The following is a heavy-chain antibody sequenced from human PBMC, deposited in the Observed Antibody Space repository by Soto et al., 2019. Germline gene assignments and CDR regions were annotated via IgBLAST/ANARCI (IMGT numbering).Heavy chain of an antibody. CDR3: ARDDRSSIDY. CDR2: INCDNGET. J-gene: IGHJ4*02. V-gene: IGHV1-3*01. Sequence: GASVEVSCKDSGYTITTYAMQWVRQAPGQRLEWMGWINCDNGETKYSQKFQGRVTITRDISATTVSMELSSLRSEDTVVYYCARDDRSSIDYWGQGTLVTVSS. D-gene: IGHD6-13*01. CDR1: GYTITTYA.